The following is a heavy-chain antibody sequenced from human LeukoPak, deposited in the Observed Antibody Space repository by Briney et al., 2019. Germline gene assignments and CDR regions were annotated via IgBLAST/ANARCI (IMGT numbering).Heavy chain of an antibody. Sequence: PSETLSLTCTVSGGSIDNSHYYWGWIRQPPGEGLVWIASIHYSGSTHYNPSLKSRVTISVDTSKNQFSLKLSSVTAADTAVYYCVRLASGLIDYWGQGTLVTVSS. CDR1: GGSIDNSHYY. D-gene: IGHD6-19*01. V-gene: IGHV4-39*01. CDR3: VRLASGLIDY. CDR2: IHYSGST. J-gene: IGHJ4*02.